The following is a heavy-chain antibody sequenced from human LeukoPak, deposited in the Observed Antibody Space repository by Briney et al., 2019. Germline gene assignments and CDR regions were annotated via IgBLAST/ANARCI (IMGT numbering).Heavy chain of an antibody. CDR2: IYYTGDT. CDR3: SRVDIRYTTSWSGFDS. J-gene: IGHJ4*02. V-gene: IGHV4-30-4*01. CDR1: GDSITSGDYY. D-gene: IGHD3-16*02. Sequence: PSQTLSLTCTVSGDSITSGDYYWSWIRQPPGKGLEWIGHIYYTGDTYYNPSLKSRVTISIETSKIHFSLKLITVTAADTAVYYCSRVDIRYTTSWSGFDSWGQGTLVTVSS.